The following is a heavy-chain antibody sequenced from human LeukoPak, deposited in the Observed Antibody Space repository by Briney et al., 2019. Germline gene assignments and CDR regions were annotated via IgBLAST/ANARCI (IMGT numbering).Heavy chain of an antibody. CDR1: GGSISSGNYY. Sequence: SETLSLTCTVSGGSISSGNYYYSWIRQPAGKGLEWIGSIYHSGSTYYNPSLKSRVTISVDTSKNQFSLKLSSVTAADTAVYYCGRADAFDIWGQGTMVTVSS. CDR2: IYHSGST. V-gene: IGHV4-39*07. CDR3: GRADAFDI. J-gene: IGHJ3*02.